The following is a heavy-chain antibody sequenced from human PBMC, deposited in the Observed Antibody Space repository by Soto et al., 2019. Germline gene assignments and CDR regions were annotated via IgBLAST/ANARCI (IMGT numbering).Heavy chain of an antibody. CDR1: GFTFSSYG. D-gene: IGHD2-15*01. CDR2: ISYDGSNK. V-gene: IGHV3-30*18. CDR3: AKDGGGYCGGGSCYDIGAFDI. Sequence: QVQLVESGGGVVQPGRSLRLSCAASGFTFSSYGMHWVRQAPGKGLEWVAVISYDGSNKYYADSVKGRFTISRDNSKNTLDLQKNSLRAEDTAVYYCAKDGGGYCGGGSCYDIGAFDIWGQGTMV. J-gene: IGHJ3*02.